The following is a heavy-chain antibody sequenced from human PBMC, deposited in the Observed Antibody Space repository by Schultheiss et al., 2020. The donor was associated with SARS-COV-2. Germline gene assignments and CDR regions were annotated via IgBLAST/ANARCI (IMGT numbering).Heavy chain of an antibody. Sequence: GGSLRLSCAASGFTFDDYAMHWVRQAPGKGLEWVGFIRSKAYGGTTEYAASVKGRFTISRDNAKNSLYLQMNSLRAEDTAVYYCASYMVRGRYYYYGMDVWGQGTTVTVSS. CDR1: GFTFDDYA. CDR2: IRSKAYGGTT. CDR3: ASYMVRGRYYYYGMDV. J-gene: IGHJ6*02. V-gene: IGHV3-49*04. D-gene: IGHD3-10*01.